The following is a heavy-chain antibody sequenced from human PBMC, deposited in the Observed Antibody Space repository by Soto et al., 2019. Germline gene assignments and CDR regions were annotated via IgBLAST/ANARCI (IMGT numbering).Heavy chain of an antibody. CDR1: GGSVSSGSYY. J-gene: IGHJ4*02. CDR3: ARGDDSSGYYKALDY. D-gene: IGHD3-22*01. CDR2: IYYSGST. Sequence: SETLSLTCTVSGGSVSSGSYYWSWIRQPPGKGLEWIGYIYYSGSTNYNPSLKSRVTISVDTSKNQFSLKLSSVTAADTAVYYFARGDDSSGYYKALDYWGQGTLVTVSS. V-gene: IGHV4-61*01.